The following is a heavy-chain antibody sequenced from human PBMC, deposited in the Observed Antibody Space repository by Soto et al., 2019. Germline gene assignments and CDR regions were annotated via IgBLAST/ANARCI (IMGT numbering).Heavy chain of an antibody. D-gene: IGHD3-3*01. V-gene: IGHV4-34*01. CDR1: GGSFSGYY. J-gene: IGHJ6*02. CDR2: INHSGST. Sequence: SETLSLTCAVCGGSFSGYYWSWIRQPPGKGLEWIGEINHSGSTNYNPSLKSRVTISVDTSKNQFSLKLSSVTAADTAVYYCARGGSYDFWSGYYRGSYYYYGMDVWGQGTTVTVSS. CDR3: ARGGSYDFWSGYYRGSYYYYGMDV.